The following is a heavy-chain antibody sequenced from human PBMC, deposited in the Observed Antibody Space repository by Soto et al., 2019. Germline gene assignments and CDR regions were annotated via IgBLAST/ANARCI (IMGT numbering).Heavy chain of an antibody. J-gene: IGHJ6*02. CDR3: ARDGQQLAPYALDV. CDR2: IWYDGSNK. V-gene: IGHV3-33*01. Sequence: QVQLVESGGGVVQPGRSLRLSCTASGFTFSSHAMHWVRQAPGKGLEVVAQIWYDGSNKYYADSVKGRFTISRDNSKNTLYVQMNSLRVEDTAVYYCARDGQQLAPYALDVWGQGTSVTVSS. CDR1: GFTFSSHA. D-gene: IGHD6-13*01.